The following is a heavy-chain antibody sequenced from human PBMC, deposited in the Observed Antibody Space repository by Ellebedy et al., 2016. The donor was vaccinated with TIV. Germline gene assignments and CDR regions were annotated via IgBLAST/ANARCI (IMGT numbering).Heavy chain of an antibody. D-gene: IGHD6-6*01. CDR1: GYTFTSYA. CDR2: IIPIFGTA. CDR3: ARVGYSSSSFDY. Sequence: SVKVSXXASGYTFTSYAISWVRQAPGQGLEWMGGIIPIFGTANYAQKFQGRVTITADKSTSTAYMELSSLRSDDTAVYYCARVGYSSSSFDYWGQGTLVTVSS. J-gene: IGHJ4*02. V-gene: IGHV1-69*06.